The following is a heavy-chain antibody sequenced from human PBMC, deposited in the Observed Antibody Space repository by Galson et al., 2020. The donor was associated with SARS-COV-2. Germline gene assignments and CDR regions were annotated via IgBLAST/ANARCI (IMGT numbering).Heavy chain of an antibody. V-gene: IGHV4-59*08. Sequence: SETLSLTCSVSGVSISSDYWSWIRQPPGKGLEWIGFFHSDGSTNYNSSLKSRVTISVDTSKTQFSLSLTSVTAADTAFYYCARYTTSSVAFDYWGQGTLVTVSS. J-gene: IGHJ4*02. D-gene: IGHD6-6*01. CDR3: ARYTTSSVAFDY. CDR1: GVSISSDY. CDR2: FHSDGST.